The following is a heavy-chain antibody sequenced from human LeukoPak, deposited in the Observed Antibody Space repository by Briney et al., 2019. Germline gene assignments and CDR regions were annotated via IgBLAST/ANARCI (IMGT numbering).Heavy chain of an antibody. CDR3: ARGTAAAANRNWFDS. D-gene: IGHD6-13*01. V-gene: IGHV3-23*01. J-gene: IGHJ5*01. Sequence: GGSLRLSCAASGFMFSRYAMIWVRQTPGKGLEWVSAITETGAGTHYADSVKGRFTMSRDNSRNTVYLQMDSLRAEDTAVYFCARGTAAAANRNWFDSWGQGTLVTVSS. CDR2: ITETGAGT. CDR1: GFMFSRYA.